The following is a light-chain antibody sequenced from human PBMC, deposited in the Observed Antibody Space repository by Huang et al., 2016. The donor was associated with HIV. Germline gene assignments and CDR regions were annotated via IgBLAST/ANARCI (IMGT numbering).Light chain of an antibody. CDR3: QERIHWPRLT. J-gene: IGKJ4*01. CDR2: RAA. CDR1: QNVTDS. V-gene: IGKV3-11*01. Sequence: EIVLTQSPATLSLSPGERATLSCRASQNVTDSLAWFRQKPGQAPSLLIYRAANRAPGTPARFSVSGSGTDFTLTISSLEPEDFAIYYCQERIHWPRLTFGGGTKVEIK.